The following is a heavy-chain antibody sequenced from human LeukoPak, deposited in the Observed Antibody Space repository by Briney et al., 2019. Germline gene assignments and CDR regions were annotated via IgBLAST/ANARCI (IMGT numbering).Heavy chain of an antibody. CDR1: GGSFSGYY. CDR3: ARGTAMPY. V-gene: IGHV4-34*01. J-gene: IGHJ4*02. Sequence: SSETLSLTCAVYGGSFSGYYWSWIRQPPGKGLEWIGEINHSGSTNYNPSLKSRVTISVDTPKNQFSLKLSSVTAADTAAYYCARGTAMPYWGQGTLVTVSS. D-gene: IGHD5-18*01. CDR2: INHSGST.